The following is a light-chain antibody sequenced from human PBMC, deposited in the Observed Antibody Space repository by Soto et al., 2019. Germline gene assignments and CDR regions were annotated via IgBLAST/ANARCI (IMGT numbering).Light chain of an antibody. J-gene: IGLJ1*01. CDR1: SSDVGGHNY. Sequence: QSVLTQPASVSGSPGQSITISCTGTSSDVGGHNYVSWYQQHPGKAPKLMIYEVSSRPSGVSSRFSGSKSGNTASLTISGLQAEDEADYYCISYTGSSTSYVFGSGTKVTVL. CDR3: ISYTGSSTSYV. CDR2: EVS. V-gene: IGLV2-14*01.